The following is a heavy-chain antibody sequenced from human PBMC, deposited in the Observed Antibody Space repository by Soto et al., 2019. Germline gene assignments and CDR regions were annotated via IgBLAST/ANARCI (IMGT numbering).Heavy chain of an antibody. J-gene: IGHJ4*02. V-gene: IGHV3-23*01. D-gene: IGHD3-10*01. CDR3: ANGAHLDY. CDR1: GFSFSTYD. Sequence: PGGSLSLSCAASGFSFSTYDMSWARQAPGKGLEWVSNIYGSGGGTYYADSVKGRFTISRDNSKNMLYLQMNSLRAEDTALYYCANGAHLDYWGQGTLVTVSS. CDR2: IYGSGGGT.